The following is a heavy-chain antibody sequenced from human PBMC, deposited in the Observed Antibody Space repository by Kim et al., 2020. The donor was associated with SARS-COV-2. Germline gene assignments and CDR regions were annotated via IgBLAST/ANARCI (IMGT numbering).Heavy chain of an antibody. D-gene: IGHD2-2*01. CDR3: ARDPLYCSSTSCYAEWAFDI. V-gene: IGHV1-2*06. CDR1: GYTFTGYY. J-gene: IGHJ3*02. Sequence: ASVKVSCKASGYTFTGYYMHWVRQAPGQGLEWMGRINPNSGGTNYAQKFQGRVTMTRDTSISTAYMELSRLRSDDTAVYYCARDPLYCSSTSCYAEWAFDIWGQGTMVTVSS. CDR2: INPNSGGT.